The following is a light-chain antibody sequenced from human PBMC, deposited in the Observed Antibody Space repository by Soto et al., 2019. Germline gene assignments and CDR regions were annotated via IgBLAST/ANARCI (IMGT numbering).Light chain of an antibody. Sequence: EIVLRQSPATLSLSPGERATLSCRASQSVNYYLAWYQQKPGQAPRLLIYDASNRATGIPARFSGSGSGTDFTLTISSLEPEDFAFYYCQQRNNWPPITFGQGTRLEIK. CDR3: QQRNNWPPIT. CDR1: QSVNYY. J-gene: IGKJ5*01. V-gene: IGKV3-11*01. CDR2: DAS.